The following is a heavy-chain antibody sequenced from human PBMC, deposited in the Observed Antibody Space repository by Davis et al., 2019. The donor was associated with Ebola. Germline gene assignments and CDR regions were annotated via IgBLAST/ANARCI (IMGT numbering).Heavy chain of an antibody. CDR3: ARGGNYIPDY. J-gene: IGHJ4*02. CDR1: GFTFSSYT. V-gene: IGHV3-21*01. CDR2: IDDGSRNT. D-gene: IGHD1-7*01. Sequence: GESLKISCAASGFTFSSYTLNWVRQAPGKGLEWVSTIDDGSRNTHYADSVKGRFTISRDNAKNSLYLQMNSLRAEDTAVYYCARGGNYIPDYWGQGTLVTVSS.